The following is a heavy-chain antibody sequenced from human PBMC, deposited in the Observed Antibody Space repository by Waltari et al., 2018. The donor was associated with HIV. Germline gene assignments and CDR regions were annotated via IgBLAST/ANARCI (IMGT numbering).Heavy chain of an antibody. CDR3: ARGGLRFPEDY. V-gene: IGHV4-59*01. Sequence: QVQLQESGPGLVKPSETLSLICTVPGGPISSYYWSWIRQAPGKGLEWIGYIYYSGSTNYNPSLKSRVTISVDTSKNQFSLKLNSMTAADTAVYYCARGGLRFPEDYWGQGTLVTVSS. CDR1: GGPISSYY. CDR2: IYYSGST. J-gene: IGHJ4*02. D-gene: IGHD3-3*01.